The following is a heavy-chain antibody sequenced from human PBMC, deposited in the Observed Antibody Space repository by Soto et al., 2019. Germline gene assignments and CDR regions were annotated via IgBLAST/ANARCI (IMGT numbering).Heavy chain of an antibody. V-gene: IGHV3-9*01. D-gene: IGHD3-10*01. CDR3: ARDWFGEGMDV. CDR2: ISWNSGRI. CDR1: GFTFDDYA. J-gene: IGHJ6*02. Sequence: PGGSLRLSCAASGFTFDDYAMYWVRQVPGRGLGWVSGISWNSGRIGYADSVKGRFTISRDNAKNSLYLQMNSLRPEDTAVYYCARDWFGEGMDVWGQGTTVTVSS.